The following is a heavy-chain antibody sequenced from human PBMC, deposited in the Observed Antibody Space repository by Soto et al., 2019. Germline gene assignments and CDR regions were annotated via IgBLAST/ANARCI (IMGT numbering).Heavy chain of an antibody. D-gene: IGHD3-22*01. CDR3: ARGYDSSGYSPTGFFDI. CDR1: GFTVSSNY. V-gene: IGHV3-53*02. J-gene: IGHJ3*02. Sequence: EVQLVETGGGLIQPGGSLRLSCAASGFTVSSNYMSWVHQAPGKGLEWVSVIYSGGSTYYADSVKGRFTISRDNSKNTLYLQMNSLRAEDTAVYYCARGYDSSGYSPTGFFDIWGQGTMVTVSS. CDR2: IYSGGST.